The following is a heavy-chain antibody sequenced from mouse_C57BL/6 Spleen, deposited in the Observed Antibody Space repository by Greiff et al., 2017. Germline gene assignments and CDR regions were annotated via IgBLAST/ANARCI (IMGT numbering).Heavy chain of an antibody. CDR3: ARQLRPLYAMDY. Sequence: QVQLQQPGAELVRPGSSVKLSCKASGYTFTSYWMDWVKQRPGQGLEWIGNIYPSDSETHYNQKFKDKATLTVDKSSSTAYMQLSSLTSEDSAVYYCARQLRPLYAMDYWGQGTSVTVSS. V-gene: IGHV1-61*01. J-gene: IGHJ4*01. CDR1: GYTFTSYW. CDR2: IYPSDSET. D-gene: IGHD3-2*02.